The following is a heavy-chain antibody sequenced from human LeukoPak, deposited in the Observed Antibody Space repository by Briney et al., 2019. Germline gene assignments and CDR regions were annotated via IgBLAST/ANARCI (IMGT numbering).Heavy chain of an antibody. V-gene: IGHV4-31*01. CDR1: VGSISRGGYY. Sequence: SETLSLTCTVSVGSISRGGYYCSWSRQHPGKGLEWIGYICYSGITYYNPALKHQLTISVDKPNNQLSLKLSSVTPADTALYYCARPGAMAIDYWGQGTLVSVSS. CDR3: ARPGAMAIDY. J-gene: IGHJ4*02. CDR2: ICYSGIT. D-gene: IGHD5-18*01.